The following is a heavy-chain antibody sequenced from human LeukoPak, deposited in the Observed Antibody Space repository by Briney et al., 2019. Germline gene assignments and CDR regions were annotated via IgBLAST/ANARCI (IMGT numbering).Heavy chain of an antibody. J-gene: IGHJ4*02. D-gene: IGHD3-3*01. CDR3: ARDATIFGVVITDY. Sequence: PGGSLRLSCAASGFTFSSYSMNWIRQAPGKGLEWVSYISSSSSTIYYADSVKGRFTISRDNAKNSLYLQMNSLRAEDTAVYYRARDATIFGVVITDYWGQGTLVTVSS. CDR2: ISSSSSTI. V-gene: IGHV3-48*01. CDR1: GFTFSSYS.